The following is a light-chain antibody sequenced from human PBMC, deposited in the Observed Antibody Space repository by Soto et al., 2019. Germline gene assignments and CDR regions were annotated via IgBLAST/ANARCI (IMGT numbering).Light chain of an antibody. V-gene: IGKV1-5*01. Sequence: DIQMTQSPSTLSASVGDRVTITCRASQSINTCLAWYQRKPGKAPKLLIFDASTLESGVPSRFSGSRSGTEFTLTISSLQPDDFATYYCQQYNIYSWTFGQGTKVEVK. CDR2: DAS. CDR3: QQYNIYSWT. CDR1: QSINTC. J-gene: IGKJ1*01.